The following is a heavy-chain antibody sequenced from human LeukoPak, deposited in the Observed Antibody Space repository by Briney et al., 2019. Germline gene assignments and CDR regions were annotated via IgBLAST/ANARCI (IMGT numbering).Heavy chain of an antibody. Sequence: GGSLRLSCAASGFTFSSYAMSWVRQAPGKGLEWVSAISGSGGSTYYADSVKGRFTISRDNSKNTLYLRMNSLRAEDTAVYYCAKDLGSGWLARTTYYFDYWGQGTLVTVSS. CDR3: AKDLGSGWLARTTYYFDY. J-gene: IGHJ4*02. D-gene: IGHD5-24*01. CDR1: GFTFSSYA. CDR2: ISGSGGST. V-gene: IGHV3-23*01.